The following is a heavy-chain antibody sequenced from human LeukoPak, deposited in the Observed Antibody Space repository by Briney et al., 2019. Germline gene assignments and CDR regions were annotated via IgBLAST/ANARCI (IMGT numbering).Heavy chain of an antibody. CDR3: AINTAMVSYYYYYYMDV. J-gene: IGHJ6*03. CDR2: IIPIFGSA. D-gene: IGHD5-18*01. CDR1: GGTFSSYA. V-gene: IGHV1-69*05. Sequence: SVKVSCKASGGTFSSYAISWVRQAPGQGLEWMGGIIPIFGSANYAQKFQGRVTITTDESTSTAYMELSSLRSEDTAVYYCAINTAMVSYYYYYYMDVWGQGTTVTVSS.